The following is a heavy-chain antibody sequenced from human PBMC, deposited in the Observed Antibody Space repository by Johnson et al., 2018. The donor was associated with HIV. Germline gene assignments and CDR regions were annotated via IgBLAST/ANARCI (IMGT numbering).Heavy chain of an antibody. J-gene: IGHJ3*02. V-gene: IGHV3-72*01. Sequence: FTFSDPYMDWVRQAPGKGLEWVGRTRNKANSYTTEYAASVKGRFTISRDDSKNSLYLQMNSLRAEDTAVYYCARDRVPAAIGLAYRGAFDIWGQGTVVTVAS. D-gene: IGHD2-2*02. CDR2: TRNKANSYTT. CDR1: FTFSDPY. CDR3: ARDRVPAAIGLAYRGAFDI.